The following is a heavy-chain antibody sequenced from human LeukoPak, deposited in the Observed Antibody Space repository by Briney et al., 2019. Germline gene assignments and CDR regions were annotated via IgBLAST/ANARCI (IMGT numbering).Heavy chain of an antibody. V-gene: IGHV1-2*02. J-gene: IGHJ6*03. D-gene: IGHD2-2*03. CDR3: ARGSTGYCSSTSCYLYYCNMDV. Sequence: ASVKVSCKASGYTFTGYYMHWVRQAPGQGLEWMGWINPKSGGTNYAQKFQGRVTMTRDTSISTAYMELSRLRFDDTAVYYCARGSTGYCSSTSCYLYYCNMDVWGKGTTVTVSS. CDR2: INPKSGGT. CDR1: GYTFTGYY.